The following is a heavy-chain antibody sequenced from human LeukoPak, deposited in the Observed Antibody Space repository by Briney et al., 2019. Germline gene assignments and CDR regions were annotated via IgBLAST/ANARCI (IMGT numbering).Heavy chain of an antibody. J-gene: IGHJ4*02. CDR1: GFTFSNYG. V-gene: IGHV3-48*01. CDR3: AKDIDLTYYFDY. Sequence: GGSLRLSCAASGFTFSNYGINWVRQAPGKGLEWVSYISSTTTTIHYADSVKGRFTISRDNSKNTLYLQMNSLRAEDTAVYYCAKDIDLTYYFDYWGQGTLVTVSS. D-gene: IGHD3-16*01. CDR2: ISSTTTTI.